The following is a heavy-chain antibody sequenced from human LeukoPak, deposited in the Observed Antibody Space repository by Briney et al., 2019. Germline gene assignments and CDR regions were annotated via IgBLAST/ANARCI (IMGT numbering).Heavy chain of an antibody. CDR3: ARDYYDSSGFGDY. V-gene: IGHV1-69*04. CDR1: GGTFSSYA. J-gene: IGHJ4*02. Sequence: SVKVSCKAPGGTFSSYAISWVRQAPGQGLEWMGRIIPILGIANYAQKFQGRVTITADKSTSTAYMELSSLRSEDTAVYYCARDYYDSSGFGDYWGQGTLVTVSS. CDR2: IIPILGIA. D-gene: IGHD3-22*01.